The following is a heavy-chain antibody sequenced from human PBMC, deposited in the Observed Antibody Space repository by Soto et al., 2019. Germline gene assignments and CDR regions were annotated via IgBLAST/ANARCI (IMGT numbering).Heavy chain of an antibody. CDR1: GFTFSSHW. CDR3: ATSMRHTLNP. D-gene: IGHD2-8*01. V-gene: IGHV3-7*01. J-gene: IGHJ5*02. Sequence: EVQVVESGGGLVQPGGSLRLSCAASGFTFSSHWMTWVRQVPGKGLEWVANINQDGSDQYYVDSVKGRFTISRDNAKNSLCLHMNSLRLEDTAVYYCATSMRHTLNPWGQGTLVTVSS. CDR2: INQDGSDQ.